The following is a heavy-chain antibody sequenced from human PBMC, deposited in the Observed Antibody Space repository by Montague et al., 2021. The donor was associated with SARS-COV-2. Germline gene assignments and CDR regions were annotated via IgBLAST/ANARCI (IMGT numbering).Heavy chain of an antibody. V-gene: IGHV3-33*01. Sequence: SLRLSCAAFEFNFKNYAMHWVRQAPNKGLEWVAVIWADAYDQYYADSVKGRFTISRDDSKNTLYLQMNSLRGDDTAVYYCSRGSYGESGRFDYWGQGTLVSVSS. CDR3: SRGSYGESGRFDY. D-gene: IGHD4-17*01. J-gene: IGHJ4*02. CDR2: IWADAYDQ. CDR1: EFNFKNYA.